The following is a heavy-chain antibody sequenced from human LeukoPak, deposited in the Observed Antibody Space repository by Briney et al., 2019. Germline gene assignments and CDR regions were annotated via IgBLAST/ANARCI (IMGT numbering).Heavy chain of an antibody. CDR1: GYTFTGYY. D-gene: IGHD2-21*01. V-gene: IGHV1-2*02. Sequence: GASVKVSCMASGYTFTGYYMHWVRQAPGQGLEWMGWINPYSGGTNYAQKFQGRVTMTRDTSISTAYMELSRLRSDDRAVYYCARAHIGNDLLTDYWGQGTLVTVSP. CDR2: INPYSGGT. CDR3: ARAHIGNDLLTDY. J-gene: IGHJ4*02.